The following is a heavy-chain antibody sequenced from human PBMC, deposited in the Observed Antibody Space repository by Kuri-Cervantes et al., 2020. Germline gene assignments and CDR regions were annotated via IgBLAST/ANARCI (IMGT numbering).Heavy chain of an antibody. D-gene: IGHD2-2*01. CDR3: ARGGLGYCSSTSCYVATYQRSAFDI. J-gene: IGHJ3*02. CDR1: GGSISSYY. Sequence: SETLSLTCTVSGGSISSYYWSWIRQPPGKGLEWIGYIYYSGSTNYNPSLKSRVTISVDTSKNQFSLKLSSVTAADTAVYYCARGGLGYCSSTSCYVATYQRSAFDIWGQGTMVPVSS. CDR2: IYYSGST. V-gene: IGHV4-59*01.